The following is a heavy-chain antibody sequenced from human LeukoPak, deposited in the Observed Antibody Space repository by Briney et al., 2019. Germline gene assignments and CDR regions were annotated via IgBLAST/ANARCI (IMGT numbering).Heavy chain of an antibody. CDR3: ASGGGYYYYGMDV. CDR2: ISGSGGST. Sequence: GGSLRLSCAASGFTFSSYAMSWVRQAPGKGLEWVSAISGSGGSTYYADSVKGRFTISRDNSKNTLYLQMNSLKAEDTAVYYCASGGGYYYYGMDVWGQGTTVTVSS. J-gene: IGHJ6*02. V-gene: IGHV3-23*01. CDR1: GFTFSSYA. D-gene: IGHD3-10*01.